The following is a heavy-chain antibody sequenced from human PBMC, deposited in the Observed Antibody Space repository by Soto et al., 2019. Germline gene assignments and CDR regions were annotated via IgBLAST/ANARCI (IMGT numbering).Heavy chain of an antibody. CDR1: GFTFIDHY. CDR3: ARVAGGRYYYFDY. CDR2: SRSEARGYTT. J-gene: IGHJ4*02. Sequence: PGGSLRLSCAASGFTFIDHYMDWVRQAPGKGLEWLGRSRSEARGYTTEYAASVQGRFTISRDVANNLLYLQMNSVRTEDTAMYYCARVAGGRYYYFDYWGQGAQVTVS. D-gene: IGHD1-26*01. V-gene: IGHV3-72*01.